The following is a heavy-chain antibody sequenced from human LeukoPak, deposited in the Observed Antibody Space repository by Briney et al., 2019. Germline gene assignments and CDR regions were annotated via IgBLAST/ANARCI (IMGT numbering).Heavy chain of an antibody. J-gene: IGHJ2*01. CDR3: ARIHDYSNYFHWYFDL. D-gene: IGHD4-11*01. CDR1: GFTFRNYA. Sequence: GGSLRLSCAASGFTFRNYAMTWVRQAPGKGLEWVSALTGSGDNTYYADSVKGRFTISRDNPKNTLFLQTTSLRAEDTALYYCARIHDYSNYFHWYFDLWGRGTLVTVSS. CDR2: LTGSGDNT. V-gene: IGHV3-23*01.